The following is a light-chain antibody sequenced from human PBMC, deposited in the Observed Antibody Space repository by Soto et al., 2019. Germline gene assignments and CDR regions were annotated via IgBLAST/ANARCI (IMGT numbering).Light chain of an antibody. CDR1: SSDVGGYNY. CDR3: CSYAGSSTV. CDR2: DVT. Sequence: QSALTQPRSVSGSPGQSVTISCTGSSSDVGGYNYVSWFQQHPDKAPKLMIYDVTKRTSGVPYRFSGSKSGNTASLTISGLQAEDEADYYCCSYAGSSTVFGGGTKVTVL. V-gene: IGLV2-11*01. J-gene: IGLJ3*02.